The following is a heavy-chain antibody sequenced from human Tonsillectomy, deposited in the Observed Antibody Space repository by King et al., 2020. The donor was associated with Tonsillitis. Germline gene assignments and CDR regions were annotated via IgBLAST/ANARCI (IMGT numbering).Heavy chain of an antibody. J-gene: IGHJ6*02. V-gene: IGHV4-61*01. CDR1: GGSVSSGSYY. D-gene: IGHD3-3*01. CDR2: IYYSGST. Sequence: QLQESGPGLVKPSETLSLTCTVSGGSVSSGSYYWSWIRQPPGKGLEWIGYIYYSGSTNYNPSLKSRVTISVDTSKNQFSLKLSSVTAADTAVYYCARSTYYGVRSGYYIHYYGMDVWGQGPTVTVSS. CDR3: ARSTYYGVRSGYYIHYYGMDV.